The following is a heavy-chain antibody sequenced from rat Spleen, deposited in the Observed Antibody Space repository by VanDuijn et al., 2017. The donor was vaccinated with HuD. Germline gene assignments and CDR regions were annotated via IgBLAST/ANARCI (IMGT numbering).Heavy chain of an antibody. V-gene: IGHV5S23*01. CDR3: ARPIPWRVYFDY. CDR2: ISTGGGNT. D-gene: IGHD1-11*01. J-gene: IGHJ2*01. CDR1: GFTFSNYD. Sequence: EVQLVESGGGLVQPGRSLKLSCAASGFTFSNYDMAWVRQAPTKGLEWVASISTGGGNTYYRDSVKGRFTISRDNAKSTLYLQMDSLRSEDTATYYCARPIPWRVYFDYWGQGVMVTVSS.